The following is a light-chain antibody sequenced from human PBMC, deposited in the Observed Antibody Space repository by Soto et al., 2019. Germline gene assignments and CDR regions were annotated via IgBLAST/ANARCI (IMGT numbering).Light chain of an antibody. J-gene: IGLJ1*01. CDR3: CSYAGSYTHYV. CDR1: SSDVGGYNY. Sequence: QSALTQPRSVSGSPGQSITISCTGTSSDVGGYNYVSWYRQHPGKAPKHMMYDVSKRPSGVPDRFSGSKSGHTASLTISGLQAEDEADYYCCSYAGSYTHYVFGTGTKLTVL. CDR2: DVS. V-gene: IGLV2-11*01.